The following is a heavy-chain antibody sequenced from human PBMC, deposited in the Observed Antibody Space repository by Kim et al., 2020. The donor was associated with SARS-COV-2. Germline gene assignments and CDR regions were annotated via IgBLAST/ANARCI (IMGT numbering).Heavy chain of an antibody. V-gene: IGHV3-9*01. D-gene: IGHD2-15*01. CDR3: AKAGGCGGGGCYVDY. J-gene: IGHJ4*02. Sequence: KGRLTISRYNAKNSLYLQMNSLRAEGTALYYCAKAGGCGGGGCYVDYWGQGTLVTVSS.